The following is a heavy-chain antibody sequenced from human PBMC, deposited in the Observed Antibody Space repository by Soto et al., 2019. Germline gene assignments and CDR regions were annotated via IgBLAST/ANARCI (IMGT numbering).Heavy chain of an antibody. J-gene: IGHJ4*02. CDR2: VSPDGRTA. V-gene: IGHV3-74*01. CDR1: GFTFGNYW. Sequence: GGSLRLSCAVSGFTFGNYWMHWVRQAPGKGLVWVSRVSPDGRTATYADSVKGRFTISRDNAKSPLYLQMNSLRAEDTAVYYCADSWLPTSYWGRVTLVTVSS. CDR3: ADSWLPTSY. D-gene: IGHD5-12*01.